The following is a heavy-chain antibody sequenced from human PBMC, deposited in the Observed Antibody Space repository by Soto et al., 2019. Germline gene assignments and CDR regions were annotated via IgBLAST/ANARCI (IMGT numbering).Heavy chain of an antibody. J-gene: IGHJ4*02. CDR1: GGSFSGYY. V-gene: IGHV4-34*01. D-gene: IGHD6-13*01. CDR3: ARGPRSSSSWSDY. Sequence: SETLSLTCAVYGGSFSGYYWSWIRQPPGKGLEWIGEINHSESTNYNPSLKSRVTISVDTSKNQFSLKLSSVTAADTAVYYCARGPRSSSSWSDYWGQGTLVTVSS. CDR2: INHSEST.